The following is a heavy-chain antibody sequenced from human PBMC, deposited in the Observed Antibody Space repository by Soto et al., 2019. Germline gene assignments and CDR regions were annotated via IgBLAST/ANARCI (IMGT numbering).Heavy chain of an antibody. J-gene: IGHJ6*02. V-gene: IGHV3-7*05. CDR3: ARDNYYKMDV. CDR2: IGQDGSEK. Sequence: EVDLVESGGGLVQPGGSLRLSCAASGFTFTTHWISWVRQAPGRGLEWVANIGQDGSEKNYVDSVKGRFTISRDNAKNSLYLQMNSLRAEDTAVYYCARDNYYKMDVWGQGTTVTVSS. CDR1: GFTFTTHW.